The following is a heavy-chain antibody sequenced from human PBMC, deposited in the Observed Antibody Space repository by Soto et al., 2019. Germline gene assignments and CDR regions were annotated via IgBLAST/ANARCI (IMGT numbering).Heavy chain of an antibody. D-gene: IGHD6-6*01. V-gene: IGHV3-33*01. CDR2: IWYDGSNK. J-gene: IGHJ4*02. Sequence: FPRLSCAASGFTFSSYGMHLVLQAPGKGLEWVAVIWYDGSNKYYADSVKGRFTISRDNSKNTLYLQMNSLRAEDTAVYYCARCIAARPANSPFDYWGQGTLVTVSS. CDR1: GFTFSSYG. CDR3: ARCIAARPANSPFDY.